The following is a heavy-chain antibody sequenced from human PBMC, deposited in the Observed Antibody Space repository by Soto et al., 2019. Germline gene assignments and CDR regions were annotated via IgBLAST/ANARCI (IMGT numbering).Heavy chain of an antibody. J-gene: IGHJ3*01. CDR1: GFTFSFYG. CDR2: ISPDGNSK. Sequence: QVQLVESGGGVVQPGGSLRLSCTASGFTFSFYGIHWVRQAPGKGLDWVALISPDGNSKFFVDSVKGRFTVSMDVSKTTLYLQMNYLRAEDTAVYYCAKAQAFDVWGQGTMVTVSS. V-gene: IGHV3-30*18. CDR3: AKAQAFDV.